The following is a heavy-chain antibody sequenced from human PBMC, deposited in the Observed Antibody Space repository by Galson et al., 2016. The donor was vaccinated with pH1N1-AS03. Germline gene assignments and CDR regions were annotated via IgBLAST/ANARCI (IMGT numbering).Heavy chain of an antibody. CDR3: LTISHDY. D-gene: IGHD3-3*01. CDR2: IKAKADGGTA. CDR1: GFTFSNVW. J-gene: IGHJ4*02. Sequence: SLRLSCAASGFTFSNVWLTWVRQAPGKGLEWVGHIKAKADGGTADYAAPVKGRFTISRDDSKSTSYLQMNSLKTEDTALYYCLTISHDYWGQGTLVTVSS. V-gene: IGHV3-15*01.